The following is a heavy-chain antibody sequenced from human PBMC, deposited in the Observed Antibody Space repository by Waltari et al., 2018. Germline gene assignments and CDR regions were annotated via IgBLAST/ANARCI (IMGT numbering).Heavy chain of an antibody. J-gene: IGHJ4*02. CDR3: ARGDIRSYSSGIFDY. CDR1: GASITGFY. V-gene: IGHV4-59*01. CDR2: IYNRGST. D-gene: IGHD1-1*01. Sequence: VRLQESGLGIVKTSETLSLICHVAGASITGFYWSWISQPPGKGLQWIGYIYNRGSTNYSYSFRGRVSISADSSNKNQFSLKLNSVTAAYTAVYYCARGDIRSYSSGIFDYWGQGALVTVSS.